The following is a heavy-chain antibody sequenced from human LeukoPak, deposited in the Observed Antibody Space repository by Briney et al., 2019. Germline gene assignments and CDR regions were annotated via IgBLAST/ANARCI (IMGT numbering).Heavy chain of an antibody. CDR3: ARLLGVVVPAAIGY. J-gene: IGHJ4*02. Sequence: SETLSLTCADSGYSISSGYYWGWIRQPPGKGLEWIGSIYHSGSTYYNPSLKSRVTISVDTSKNQFSLKLSSVTAADTAVYYCARLLGVVVPAAIGYWGQGTLVTVSS. V-gene: IGHV4-38-2*01. CDR1: GYSISSGYY. D-gene: IGHD2-2*01. CDR2: IYHSGST.